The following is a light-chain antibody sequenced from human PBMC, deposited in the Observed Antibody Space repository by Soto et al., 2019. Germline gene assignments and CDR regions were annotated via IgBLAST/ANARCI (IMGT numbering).Light chain of an antibody. CDR3: QQYGSSAWT. Sequence: EIVLTQSPGTLSLSPGERATLSCRASQSVSSSYLAWYQQKPGQAPRLLIYGASSRATGIPDRFSGSASGIDFTLTISRLEPEDFAVYYCQQYGSSAWTFGQGTKVEIK. J-gene: IGKJ1*01. CDR2: GAS. CDR1: QSVSSSY. V-gene: IGKV3-20*01.